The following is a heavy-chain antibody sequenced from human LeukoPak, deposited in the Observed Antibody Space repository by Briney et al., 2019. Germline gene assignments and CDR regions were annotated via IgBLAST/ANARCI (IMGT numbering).Heavy chain of an antibody. CDR1: GFTFSRYA. V-gene: IGHV3-23*01. D-gene: IGHD2-8*01. CDR3: AKGSLYASRAPLIEY. Sequence: GGSLRLSCAASGFTFSRYAMSWVRQAPGKGLEWVSAISGSGGSTYYADSVKGRFTISSDNAKNTVYLQMNSLTAEDTAVYYCAKGSLYASRAPLIEYWGQGTLVTVSS. J-gene: IGHJ4*02. CDR2: ISGSGGST.